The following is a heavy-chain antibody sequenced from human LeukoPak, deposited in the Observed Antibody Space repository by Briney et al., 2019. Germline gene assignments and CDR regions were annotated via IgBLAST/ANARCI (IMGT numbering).Heavy chain of an antibody. J-gene: IGHJ5*02. V-gene: IGHV3-23*01. D-gene: IGHD2-2*01. CDR2: ISGSVGST. Sequence: GGSLRLSCASSGFTFTRYSISCVRQAPWKRLEWVSAISGSVGSTYYADSVKGRFTISRDNSKHTLYLQMNSLIAEDTAVYYCATDMPPPFAPWGQGTLVTVSS. CDR1: GFTFTRYS. CDR3: ATDMPPPFAP.